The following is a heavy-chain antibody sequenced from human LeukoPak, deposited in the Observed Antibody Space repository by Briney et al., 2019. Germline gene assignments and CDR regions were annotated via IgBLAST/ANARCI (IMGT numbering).Heavy chain of an antibody. CDR3: AREGGFGYDDAFDT. Sequence: GGSLRLSCTASGFTFSTYEMNWVRQAPGKGLEWIPYISGSGSSIFYADSLQGRFTVSRDNAKNSVYLQMNSLRAEDTAVYYCAREGGFGYDDAFDTWGHGTTVTVSS. V-gene: IGHV3-48*03. J-gene: IGHJ3*02. CDR1: GFTFSTYE. CDR2: ISGSGSSI. D-gene: IGHD3-16*02.